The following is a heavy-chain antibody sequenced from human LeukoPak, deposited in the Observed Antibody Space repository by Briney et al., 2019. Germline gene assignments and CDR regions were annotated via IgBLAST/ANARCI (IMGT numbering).Heavy chain of an antibody. D-gene: IGHD6-13*01. CDR2: INHSGST. CDR3: ARHQTNTYSSSWSRPFYMDV. V-gene: IGHV4-34*01. Sequence: ASETLSLTCAVYGGSFSGYYWSWIRQPPGKGLEWIGEINHSGSTNYNPSLKSRVTISVDTSKNQFSLKLSSVTAADTAVYYCARHQTNTYSSSWSRPFYMDVWGKGTTVTISS. J-gene: IGHJ6*03. CDR1: GGSFSGYY.